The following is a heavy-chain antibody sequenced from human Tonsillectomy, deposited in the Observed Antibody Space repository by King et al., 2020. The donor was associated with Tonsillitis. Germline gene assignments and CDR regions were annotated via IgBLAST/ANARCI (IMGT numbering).Heavy chain of an antibody. Sequence: QLQESGPGLVKPSETLSLACTVSGGSISSSSYYWDWIRQPPGKGLEWIGNINYSGSTYYNPSLKSRVTISVDTSKNQFSLKLSSVTAADTAVYYCARLISSYYDSSAQSPYFDYWGQGTLVTVSS. CDR1: GGSISSSSYY. V-gene: IGHV4-39*01. CDR3: ARLISSYYDSSAQSPYFDY. D-gene: IGHD3-22*01. CDR2: INYSGST. J-gene: IGHJ4*02.